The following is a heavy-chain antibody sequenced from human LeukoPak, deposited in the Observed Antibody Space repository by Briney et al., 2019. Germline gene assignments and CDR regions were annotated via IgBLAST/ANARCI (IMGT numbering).Heavy chain of an antibody. V-gene: IGHV3-30-3*01. Sequence: TGGSLSLSCAASGLTFSSYAMHWVRQAPGNGLEWVAVISYDGSNKYYADSVKGRFTISRDNSKNTLYLQMNSLRAEDTAVYYCARECGGDCYPAFDYWGQGTLVTVSS. D-gene: IGHD2-21*02. J-gene: IGHJ4*02. CDR2: ISYDGSNK. CDR3: ARECGGDCYPAFDY. CDR1: GLTFSSYA.